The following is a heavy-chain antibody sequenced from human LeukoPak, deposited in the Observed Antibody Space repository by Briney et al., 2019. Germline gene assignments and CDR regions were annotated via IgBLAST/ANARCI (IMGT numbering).Heavy chain of an antibody. V-gene: IGHV3-21*01. Sequence: GGSLRLSCAASGFTFSSYSMNWVRQAPGKGLEWVSSISGSSSYIYYADSVKGRFTISRDNAKNSLYLQMNSLRAEDTAVYYCARFSFLDLYSSFIDVCGKGTPVTVSS. D-gene: IGHD3/OR15-3a*01. CDR3: ARFSFLDLYSSFIDV. CDR2: ISGSSSYI. CDR1: GFTFSSYS. J-gene: IGHJ6*03.